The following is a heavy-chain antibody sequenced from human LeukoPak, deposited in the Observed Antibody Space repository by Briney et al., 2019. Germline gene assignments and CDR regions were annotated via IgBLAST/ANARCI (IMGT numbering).Heavy chain of an antibody. J-gene: IGHJ6*02. CDR1: GYTFTGYY. CDR3: ARGMPSGSYYDYYYYYGMDV. V-gene: IGHV1-2*04. CDR2: INPNSGGT. Sequence: ATVKVSCKASGYTFTGYYMHWVRQAPGQGLEWMGWINPNSGGTNYAQKFQGWVTMTRDTSISTAYMELSRLRSDDTAAYYCARGMPSGSYYDYYYYYGMDVWGQGTTVTVSS. D-gene: IGHD1-26*01.